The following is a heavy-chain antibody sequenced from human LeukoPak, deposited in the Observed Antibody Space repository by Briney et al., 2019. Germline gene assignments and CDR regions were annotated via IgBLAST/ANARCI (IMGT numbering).Heavy chain of an antibody. J-gene: IGHJ4*02. CDR2: ISGSGGST. CDR3: AKSDDFWSGYATYPFDY. CDR1: GFTFSSYA. V-gene: IGHV3-23*01. Sequence: PGGSLRLSCAASGFTFSSYAMSWVRQAPGKGLEWVSAISGSGGSTYYADSVKGRFTISRDNSKNTLYLQMNSLRAEDTAVYYCAKSDDFWSGYATYPFDYWGQGTLVTVSS. D-gene: IGHD3-3*01.